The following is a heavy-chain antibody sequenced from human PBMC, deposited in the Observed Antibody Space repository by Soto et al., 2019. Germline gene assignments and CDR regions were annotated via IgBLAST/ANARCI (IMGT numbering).Heavy chain of an antibody. CDR1: GYTFTSYG. Sequence: GASVKVSCKASGYTFTSYGISWVRQAPGQGLEWMGWISAYNGNTNYAQKLQGRVTMTTDTSTSTAYMELRSLRSDDTAVYYCAGESDYGDYGWRPYCGMDFWCQGTIVTVSS. CDR2: ISAYNGNT. J-gene: IGHJ6*02. D-gene: IGHD4-17*01. V-gene: IGHV1-18*04. CDR3: AGESDYGDYGWRPYCGMDF.